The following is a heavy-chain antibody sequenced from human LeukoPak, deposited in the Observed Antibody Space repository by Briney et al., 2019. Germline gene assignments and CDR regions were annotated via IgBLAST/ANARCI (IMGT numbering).Heavy chain of an antibody. J-gene: IGHJ4*02. CDR2: ISAYNGNT. V-gene: IGHV1-18*01. D-gene: IGHD3-9*01. Sequence: ASVKVSFKASGYTFTSYGISWVRQAPGQGLEWMGWISAYNGNTNYAQKLQGRVTMTTDTSTSTAYMELRSLRSDDTAVYYCARGEYDILTGYFSYYFDYWGQGTLVTVSS. CDR1: GYTFTSYG. CDR3: ARGEYDILTGYFSYYFDY.